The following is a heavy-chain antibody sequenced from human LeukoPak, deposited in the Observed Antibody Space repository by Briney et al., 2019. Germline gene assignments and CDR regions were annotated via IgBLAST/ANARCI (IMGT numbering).Heavy chain of an antibody. CDR2: IYYSGST. J-gene: IGHJ4*02. CDR1: GGSIGSYY. D-gene: IGHD2-21*02. Sequence: SETLSLTCTVSGGSIGSYYWSWIRQPPGKGLEWIGYIYYSGSTNYNPSLKSRVTISVDTFKNQFSLKLSSVTAADTAVYYCARYVVVTAYFDYWGQGTLVTVSS. CDR3: ARYVVVTAYFDY. V-gene: IGHV4-59*01.